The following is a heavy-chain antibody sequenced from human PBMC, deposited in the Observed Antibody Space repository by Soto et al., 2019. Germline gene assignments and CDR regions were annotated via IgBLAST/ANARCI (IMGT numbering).Heavy chain of an antibody. CDR3: ARDPRPLWYFDY. D-gene: IGHD6-6*01. CDR1: GYRFSSYG. V-gene: IGHV1-18*03. CDR2: ISTYSGNT. Sequence: ASVKVSCKASGYRFSSYGICWVRQAPGQGLQWMGWISTYSGNTNFAQDFRDRLTMTTDTSTNTAYMELRSLRSDDMAVYYCARDPRPLWYFDYWGQGTLVTVSS. J-gene: IGHJ4*02.